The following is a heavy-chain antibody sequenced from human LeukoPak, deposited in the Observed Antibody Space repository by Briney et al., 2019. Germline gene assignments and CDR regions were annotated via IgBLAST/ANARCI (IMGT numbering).Heavy chain of an antibody. CDR1: DGSISSYY. V-gene: IGHV4-59*01. Sequence: PSETLSLTCTVSDGSISSYYWSWIRQPPGKGLEWIGYIYYSGSTNYNPSLKSRVTISVDTSKNQFSLKLSSVTAADTAVYYCARGDYRSGFDPWGQGTLVTVSS. J-gene: IGHJ5*02. D-gene: IGHD4-11*01. CDR2: IYYSGST. CDR3: ARGDYRSGFDP.